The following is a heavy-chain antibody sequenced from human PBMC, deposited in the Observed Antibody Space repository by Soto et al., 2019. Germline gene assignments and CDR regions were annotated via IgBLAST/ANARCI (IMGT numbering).Heavy chain of an antibody. D-gene: IGHD6-19*01. CDR3: ARPPGGAVAGSDAFDI. CDR2: IYPGDSDT. V-gene: IGHV5-51*01. Sequence: GESLKISCKGSGYSFTSYWIGWVRQMSGKGLEWMGIIYPGDSDTRYSPSFQGQVTISADKSISTAYLQWSSLKASDTAMYYCARPPGGAVAGSDAFDIWGQGTMVTVSS. CDR1: GYSFTSYW. J-gene: IGHJ3*02.